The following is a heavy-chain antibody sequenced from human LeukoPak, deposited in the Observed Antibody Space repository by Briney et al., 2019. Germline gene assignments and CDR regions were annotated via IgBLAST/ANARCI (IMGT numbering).Heavy chain of an antibody. D-gene: IGHD1-26*01. CDR3: ASYGNYFDY. Sequence: SETLSLTCTVSGGSISSYYWSWIRQPPGKGLEWIGYIYYSGRTNYNPSLKSRVTISVDTSKNQFSLKLSSVTAADTAVYYCASYGNYFDYWGQGTLVTVSS. CDR2: IYYSGRT. J-gene: IGHJ4*02. CDR1: GGSISSYY. V-gene: IGHV4-59*01.